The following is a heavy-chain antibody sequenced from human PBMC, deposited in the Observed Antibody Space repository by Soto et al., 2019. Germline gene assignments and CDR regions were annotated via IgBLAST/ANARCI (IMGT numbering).Heavy chain of an antibody. CDR2: IYYSGST. V-gene: IGHV4-31*03. CDR1: GGSISSGGYY. Sequence: PSETLSITCTVSGGSISSGGYYWSWIRQHPGKGLEWIGYIYYSGSTYYNPSLKSRVTISVDTSKNQFSLKLSSVTAADTAVYYCARGAPVVVVPAALNWFDPWGQGTLVTVSS. CDR3: ARGAPVVVVPAALNWFDP. J-gene: IGHJ5*02. D-gene: IGHD2-2*01.